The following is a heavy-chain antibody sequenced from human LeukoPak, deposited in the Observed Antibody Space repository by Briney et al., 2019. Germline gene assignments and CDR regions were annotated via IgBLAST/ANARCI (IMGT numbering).Heavy chain of an antibody. D-gene: IGHD3-10*01. CDR3: ARGRGGYYGSGSLYYYYYMDV. Sequence: PSETLSLTCTVSGGSISSHYWSWIRQPPGKGLEWIGYIYYSGSTNYNPSLKSRVTISVDTSKNQFSLKLSSVTAADTAVYYCARGRGGYYGSGSLYYYYYMDVWGKGTTVTVSS. V-gene: IGHV4-59*11. CDR2: IYYSGST. J-gene: IGHJ6*03. CDR1: GGSISSHY.